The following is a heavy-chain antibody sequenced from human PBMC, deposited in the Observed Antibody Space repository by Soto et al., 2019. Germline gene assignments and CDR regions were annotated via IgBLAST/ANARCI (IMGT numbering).Heavy chain of an antibody. CDR1: GYTFTSND. J-gene: IGHJ4*02. Sequence: QVQLVQSGAEVKKPGASVKVSCKASGYTFTSNDINWVRQAPGQGPEWMGWMNPDNGETGFAQKFQGRITRTRNTSISTAYMELSSLRSDDTAVYFCARPLCSSTRCGPYFFDSWGQGSLVTVSS. V-gene: IGHV1-8*01. CDR2: MNPDNGET. CDR3: ARPLCSSTRCGPYFFDS. D-gene: IGHD2-2*01.